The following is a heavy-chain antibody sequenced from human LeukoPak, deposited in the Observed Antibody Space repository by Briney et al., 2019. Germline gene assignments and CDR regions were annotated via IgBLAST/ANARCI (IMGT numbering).Heavy chain of an antibody. CDR3: TTGSRGYGSPLYYYYYYYMDV. CDR1: GFTFSNAW. V-gene: IGHV3-15*01. CDR2: IKSKTDGGTT. J-gene: IGHJ6*03. Sequence: PGGSLRLSCAASGFTFSNAWMSWVRQAPGKGLEWVGRIKSKTDGGTTDYAAPVKGRFTISRDDSKNTLYLQMNSLKTEDTAVYYCTTGSRGYGSPLYYYYYYYMDVWGKGTTVTISS. D-gene: IGHD3-10*01.